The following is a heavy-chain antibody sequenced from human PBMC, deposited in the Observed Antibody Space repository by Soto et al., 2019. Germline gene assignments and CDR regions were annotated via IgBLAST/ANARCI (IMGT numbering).Heavy chain of an antibody. J-gene: IGHJ6*02. CDR2: ISGSGGST. Sequence: PGGSLRLSCAASGFTFSSYAMSWVRQAPGKGLEWVSAISGSGGSTYYADSVKGRFTISRDNSKNTLYLQMNSLRAEDTAVYYCAPRLRVDGRDYYDGIDVWGQGTTVTVSS. CDR1: GFTFSSYA. D-gene: IGHD6-19*01. CDR3: APRLRVDGRDYYDGIDV. V-gene: IGHV3-23*01.